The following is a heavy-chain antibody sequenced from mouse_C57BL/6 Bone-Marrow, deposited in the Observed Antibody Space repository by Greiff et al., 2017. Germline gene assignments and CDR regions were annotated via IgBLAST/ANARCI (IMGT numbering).Heavy chain of an antibody. J-gene: IGHJ2*01. CDR2: ISSGGSYT. CDR1: GFTFSSYG. Sequence: EVMLVESGGDLVKPGGSLKLSCAASGFTFSSYGMSWVRQTPDKRLEWVATISSGGSYTYYPDSVKGRFTISRDNAKNTLYLQMSSVKSEDTAMYYCARQNYYGSSDYWGQGTTLTVSS. V-gene: IGHV5-6*01. CDR3: ARQNYYGSSDY. D-gene: IGHD1-1*01.